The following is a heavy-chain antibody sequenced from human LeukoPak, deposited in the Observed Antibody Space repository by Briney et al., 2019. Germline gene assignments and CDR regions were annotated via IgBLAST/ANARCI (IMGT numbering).Heavy chain of an antibody. CDR3: ARDYGGNHNSGYLYFDL. CDR2: IYTSGST. CDR1: GGSISSYY. D-gene: IGHD4-23*01. Sequence: SETLSLTCTVSGGSISSYYWSWIRQPAGKGLEWIGRIYTSGSTNYNPSLKSRVTISVDTSKNQFSLTLSSVTAADTAVYYCARDYGGNHNSGYLYFDLWGRGTLVSVS. J-gene: IGHJ2*01. V-gene: IGHV4-4*07.